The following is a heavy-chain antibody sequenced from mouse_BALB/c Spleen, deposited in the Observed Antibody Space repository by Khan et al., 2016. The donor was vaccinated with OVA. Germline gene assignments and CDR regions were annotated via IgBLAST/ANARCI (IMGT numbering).Heavy chain of an antibody. Sequence: EVELVESGGGLVQPGGSLRLSCATSGFTFTDYYMSWVRQPPGKALEWLGFIRNKANGYTSEYSASVKGRFTISRDNTQSILHLQMATMRAGDSAAYYCARDGRYGPTGSYWGQGTTLTVSS. J-gene: IGHJ2*01. V-gene: IGHV7-3*02. CDR1: GFTFTDYY. D-gene: IGHD1-1*01. CDR2: IRNKANGYTS. CDR3: ARDGRYGPTGSY.